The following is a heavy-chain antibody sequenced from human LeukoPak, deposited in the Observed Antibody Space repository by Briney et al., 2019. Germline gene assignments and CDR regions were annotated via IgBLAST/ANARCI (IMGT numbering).Heavy chain of an antibody. CDR2: INPNSGGT. CDR3: ARDLKRGYSSGRYSWGTGSSNDY. V-gene: IGHV1-2*02. D-gene: IGHD6-19*01. CDR1: GYTFTGYY. Sequence: ASVKVSCKASGYTFTGYYMHWVRQAPGQGLEWMGWINPNSGGTNYAQKFQGRVTMTRDTSISTAYMELSRLRSDDTAIYYCARDLKRGYSSGRYSWGTGSSNDYWGQGTLVTVSS. J-gene: IGHJ4*02.